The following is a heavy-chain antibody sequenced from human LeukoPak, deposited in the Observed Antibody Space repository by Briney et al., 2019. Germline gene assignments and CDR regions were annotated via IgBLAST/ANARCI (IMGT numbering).Heavy chain of an antibody. CDR1: GYTFTGYY. V-gene: IGHV1-2*02. D-gene: IGHD3-10*01. CDR3: ARGRDYYGSGSYSFDY. J-gene: IGHJ4*02. Sequence: ASVKVSCKASGYTFTGYYMHWVRQAPGQGLEWMGWINPNSGGTNYAQKFQGRVTMTRDTSISTAYMELSSLRSEDMAVYYCARGRDYYGSGSYSFDYWGQGTLVTVSS. CDR2: INPNSGGT.